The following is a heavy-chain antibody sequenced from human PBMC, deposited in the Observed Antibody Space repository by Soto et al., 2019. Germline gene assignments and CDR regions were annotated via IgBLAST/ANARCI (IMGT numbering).Heavy chain of an antibody. V-gene: IGHV3-30-3*01. CDR2: ISYDGSNK. Sequence: GGSLSLSCAASGFTFSSYAMHWVRQAPGKGLEWVAVISYDGSNKYYADSVKGRFTISRDNSKNTLYLQMNSLRAEDTAVYYCARPSYGDYVYYFDYWGQGTLVTVSS. J-gene: IGHJ4*02. CDR3: ARPSYGDYVYYFDY. CDR1: GFTFSSYA. D-gene: IGHD4-17*01.